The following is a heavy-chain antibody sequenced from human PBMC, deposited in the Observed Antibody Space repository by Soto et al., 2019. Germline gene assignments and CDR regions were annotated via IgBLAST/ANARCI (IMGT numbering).Heavy chain of an antibody. CDR3: VRDQSRTYYYYYGMDV. CDR1: GYTFTSYG. CDR2: ISAYNGNT. V-gene: IGHV1-18*01. J-gene: IGHJ6*02. Sequence: QVQLVQSGAEVKKPGASVKVSCKASGYTFTSYGISWVRQAPGQGLEWMGWISAYNGNTNYAQKLQGRVTMTTDTSTSTAYMELRSLRSDDTAVYYCVRDQSRTYYYYYGMDVWGQGTTVTVSS.